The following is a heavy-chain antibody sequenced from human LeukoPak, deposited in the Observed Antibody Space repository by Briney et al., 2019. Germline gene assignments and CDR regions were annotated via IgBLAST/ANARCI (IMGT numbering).Heavy chain of an antibody. Sequence: SETLSLTCTVSGGSISSSNYYWGWIRQPPGKGLDWIGSIVYSGSTNYNPSLESRATISVDRSKNQFSLKLSSVTATDTAVYYCAGYIVGRMSDYWGQGTLVTVSS. V-gene: IGHV4-39*01. D-gene: IGHD1-26*01. J-gene: IGHJ4*02. CDR2: IVYSGST. CDR1: GGSISSSNYY. CDR3: AGYIVGRMSDY.